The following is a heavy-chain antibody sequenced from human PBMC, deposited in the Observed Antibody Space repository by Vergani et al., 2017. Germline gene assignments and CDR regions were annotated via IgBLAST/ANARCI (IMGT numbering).Heavy chain of an antibody. CDR2: INPNSGGT. Sequence: QVQLVQSGAEVKKPGASVKVSCKASGYTFTGHYMHWVRQATGQGREWMGWINPNSGGTKYAQKFQGRVTMTRDTSISTAYRELSRLRSDDTAVYYCARGEAAAGPRWYFDYGGQGTLVTVSS. V-gene: IGHV1-2*02. D-gene: IGHD6-13*01. J-gene: IGHJ4*02. CDR1: GYTFTGHY. CDR3: ARGEAAAGPRWYFDY.